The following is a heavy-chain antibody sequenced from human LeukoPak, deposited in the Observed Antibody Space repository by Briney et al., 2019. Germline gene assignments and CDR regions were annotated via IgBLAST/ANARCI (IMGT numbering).Heavy chain of an antibody. V-gene: IGHV4-38-2*02. Sequence: PSETLSLTCTVSGYSISSGYYWGWIRQPPGQGLEWIGSIYYSGSTYYNPSLKSRVTISVDTSKNQFSLKLSSVTAADTAVYYCARAAVYGSGSYLDVWGKGTTVTVSS. CDR1: GYSISSGYY. CDR3: ARAAVYGSGSYLDV. CDR2: IYYSGST. J-gene: IGHJ6*03. D-gene: IGHD3-10*01.